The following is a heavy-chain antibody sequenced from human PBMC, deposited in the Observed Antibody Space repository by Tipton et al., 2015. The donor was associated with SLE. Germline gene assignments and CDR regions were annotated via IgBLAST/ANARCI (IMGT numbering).Heavy chain of an antibody. J-gene: IGHJ5*02. CDR2: IYTSGST. CDR1: GGSISSGSYY. D-gene: IGHD3-3*01. V-gene: IGHV4-61*02. Sequence: LRLSCTVSGGSISSGSYYWSWIRQPAGKGLEWIGRIYTSGSTNYNPSLKSRVTISVDTSKNQFSLKLSSVTAADTAVYYCASAYDFWSPGWFDPWGQGTLVTVSS. CDR3: ASAYDFWSPGWFDP.